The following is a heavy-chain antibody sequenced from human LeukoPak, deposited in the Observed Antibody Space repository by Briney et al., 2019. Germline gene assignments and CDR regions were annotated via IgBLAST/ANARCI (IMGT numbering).Heavy chain of an antibody. Sequence: SETLSLTCTVSGGSISSGSYYWSWIRQPAGKGLEWIGRIYTSGSTNYNPSLKSRVTISVDTSKNQFSLKLSSVTAADTAVYYCARDRRQPLYGPYYYYYMDVWGKGTTVTVSS. J-gene: IGHJ6*03. D-gene: IGHD6-13*01. CDR2: IYTSGST. CDR1: GGSISSGSYY. CDR3: ARDRRQPLYGPYYYYYMDV. V-gene: IGHV4-61*02.